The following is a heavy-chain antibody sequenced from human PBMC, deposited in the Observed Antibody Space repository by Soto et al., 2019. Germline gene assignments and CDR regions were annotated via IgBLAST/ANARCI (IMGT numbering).Heavy chain of an antibody. CDR3: AKDVNYDILAGYYYY. Sequence: EVQLLESGGGFVQPGGSLRLSCAASGFNINNYGMSWVRQAPGKGLEWVSTIRGNGGSTYYADSVKGRFTISRDDSKNTLYLQRKSLRADDTAVYYCAKDVNYDILAGYYYYWGPGTLVTVSS. J-gene: IGHJ4*02. D-gene: IGHD3-9*01. CDR2: IRGNGGST. V-gene: IGHV3-23*01. CDR1: GFNINNYG.